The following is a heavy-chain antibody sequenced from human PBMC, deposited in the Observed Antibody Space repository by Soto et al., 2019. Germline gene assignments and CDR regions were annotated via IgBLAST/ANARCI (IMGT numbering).Heavy chain of an antibody. CDR1: GKSLSGYY. D-gene: IGHD6-13*01. CDR2: IIPLFGTT. Sequence: QVQLQQWGAGLLKPSETLSLTCAVYGKSLSGYYWSWIRQPPGKALEWMGGIIPLFGTTNYAQKFKGRVTITADESTSTAYMELSNLRAEDAAVYYCARGATHGSSWYFWFDPWGQGTLVTVSS. J-gene: IGHJ5*02. V-gene: IGHV4-34*01. CDR3: ARGATHGSSWYFWFDP.